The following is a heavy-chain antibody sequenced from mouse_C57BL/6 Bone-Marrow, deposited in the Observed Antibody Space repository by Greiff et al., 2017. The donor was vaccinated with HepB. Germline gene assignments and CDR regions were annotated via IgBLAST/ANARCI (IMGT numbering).Heavy chain of an antibody. D-gene: IGHD2-2*01. J-gene: IGHJ3*01. Sequence: EVQLQQSGPELVKPGASVKMSCKASGYTFTDYNMHWVKQSHGKSLEWIGYINPNNGGTSYNQKFKGKATLTVNKSSSTAYMELRSLTSEDSAVYYCARATMVTRSEFAYWGQGTLVTVSA. CDR2: INPNNGGT. CDR1: GYTFTDYN. CDR3: ARATMVTRSEFAY. V-gene: IGHV1-22*01.